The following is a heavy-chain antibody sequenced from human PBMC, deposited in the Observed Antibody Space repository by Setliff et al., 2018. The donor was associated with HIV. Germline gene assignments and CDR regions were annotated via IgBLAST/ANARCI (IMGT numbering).Heavy chain of an antibody. D-gene: IGHD6-19*01. Sequence: GESLKISCKGSGYSFTSYWIDWVRQMPGKGLEWMGIIYPGDSDTTYSPSFQGQVTISVDRSISTAYLQWSNLKASDTAMYYCARLSKSTSGWDNWFDPWGQGTLVTVSS. CDR2: IYPGDSDT. J-gene: IGHJ5*02. CDR1: GYSFTSYW. V-gene: IGHV5-51*01. CDR3: ARLSKSTSGWDNWFDP.